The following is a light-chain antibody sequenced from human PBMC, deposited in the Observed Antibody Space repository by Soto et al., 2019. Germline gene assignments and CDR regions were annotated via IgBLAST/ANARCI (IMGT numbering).Light chain of an antibody. Sequence: EIVLTQSPGTLSLSAGESATLSCRASQRVSSGYLAWYQQKPGQAPRLLIYGASSRATGIPDRFIGSGSGTDFTLTISRLEPEDVALYYCQQYGYSPLTFGGGTKVEIK. V-gene: IGKV3-20*01. CDR3: QQYGYSPLT. CDR2: GAS. J-gene: IGKJ4*01. CDR1: QRVSSGY.